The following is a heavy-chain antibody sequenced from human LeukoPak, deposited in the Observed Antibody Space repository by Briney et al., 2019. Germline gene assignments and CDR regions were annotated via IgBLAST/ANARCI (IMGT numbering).Heavy chain of an antibody. D-gene: IGHD6-19*01. CDR1: GITFSSYE. Sequence: PGGSLRLSCAASGITFSSYEMNSVPQTPGRGLEWVSYISSGSTIHDADSVKGRFTISRDNAKNSLYLQMNGLRAEDTAVYYCARESIAVAGAPFDYWGQGTLVAVSS. CDR2: ISSGSTI. J-gene: IGHJ4*02. CDR3: ARESIAVAGAPFDY. V-gene: IGHV3-48*03.